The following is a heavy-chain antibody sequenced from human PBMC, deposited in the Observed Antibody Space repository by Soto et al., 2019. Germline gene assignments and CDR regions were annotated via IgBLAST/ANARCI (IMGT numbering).Heavy chain of an antibody. CDR3: ARDRSVVVVAATEPRRYYGMDV. CDR1: GGSISSGGYC. J-gene: IGHJ6*02. V-gene: IGHV4-31*03. D-gene: IGHD2-15*01. Sequence: SETLSLTCTVSGGSISSGGYCWSWIRQHPGKGLEWIGYIYYSGSTYYNPSLKSRVTISVDTSKNQFSLKLSSVTAADTAVYYCARDRSVVVVAATEPRRYYGMDVWGQGTTVTVSS. CDR2: IYYSGST.